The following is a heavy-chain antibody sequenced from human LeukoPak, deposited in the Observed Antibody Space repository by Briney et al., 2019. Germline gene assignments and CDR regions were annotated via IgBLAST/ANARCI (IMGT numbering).Heavy chain of an antibody. Sequence: PGGSLRLSCAASGFTFRNYWMNWVRQAPGKGLEWVASLNQDGSEKYYVDSVKGRFTISRDNAKNSLYLQMNSLRAEDTAVYYCATYSGSYPFDYWGPGTLVTVSS. CDR1: GFTFRNYW. CDR3: ATYSGSYPFDY. J-gene: IGHJ4*02. V-gene: IGHV3-7*05. D-gene: IGHD1-26*01. CDR2: LNQDGSEK.